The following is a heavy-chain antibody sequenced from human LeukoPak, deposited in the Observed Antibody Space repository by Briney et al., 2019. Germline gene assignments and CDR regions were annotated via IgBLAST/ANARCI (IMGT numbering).Heavy chain of an antibody. CDR2: FDPEDGET. D-gene: IGHD6-13*01. V-gene: IGHV1-24*01. CDR1: RYTLTELS. Sequence: SVKVSCKVSRYTLTELSMHWVRPAPGKGLEWMGGFDPEDGETIYAQKFQGRVTMTEDTSTDTAYMELSSLRSEDTAVYYCATDGTYYYGMDVWGQGTTVTVSS. J-gene: IGHJ6*02. CDR3: ATDGTYYYGMDV.